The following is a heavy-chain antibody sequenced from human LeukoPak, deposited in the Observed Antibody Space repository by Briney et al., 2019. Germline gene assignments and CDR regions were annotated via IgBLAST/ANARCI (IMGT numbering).Heavy chain of an antibody. J-gene: IGHJ4*02. Sequence: ASVKVSCKASGYTFTSYGISWVRQAPGQGLEWMGWISGYNGNTNFAQKLEGRVTMTTDTSTSTAYMDLRSLRSDDTAVYYCARAQAATNTQVRFCLDWGQGTLVTVSS. CDR1: GYTFTSYG. CDR3: ARAQAATNTQVRFCLD. D-gene: IGHD3-9*01. V-gene: IGHV1-18*01. CDR2: ISGYNGNT.